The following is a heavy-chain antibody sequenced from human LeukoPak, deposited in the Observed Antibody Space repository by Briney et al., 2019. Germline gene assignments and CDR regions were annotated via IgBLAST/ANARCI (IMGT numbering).Heavy chain of an antibody. CDR1: GFTFSSYT. D-gene: IGHD3-10*01. V-gene: IGHV3-30-3*01. CDR2: ISYDGSNT. CDR3: AKDTMVRGVPFDY. Sequence: PGTSLRLSCAASGFTFSSYTMHWVRQAPGKGLEWVAVISYDGSNTYYADSVKGRFTISRDQSKNTHYLQMNSLRAEDTAVYYCAKDTMVRGVPFDYWGQGTLVTVSS. J-gene: IGHJ4*02.